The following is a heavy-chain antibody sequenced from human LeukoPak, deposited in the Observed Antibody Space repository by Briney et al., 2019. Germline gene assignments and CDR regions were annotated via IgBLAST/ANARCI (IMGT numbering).Heavy chain of an antibody. Sequence: GASVKVSCKASGYTFTTYGISWVRQAPGQGLEWMGWISAYKGNTNYAQKLQGRVTMTTETSTCTAYMELRSLRSDDTAVFYCARGRVGDYPRFVDSWGQGTLVTVSS. CDR3: ARGRVGDYPRFVDS. CDR2: ISAYKGNT. J-gene: IGHJ4*02. CDR1: GYTFTTYG. D-gene: IGHD4-17*01. V-gene: IGHV1-18*01.